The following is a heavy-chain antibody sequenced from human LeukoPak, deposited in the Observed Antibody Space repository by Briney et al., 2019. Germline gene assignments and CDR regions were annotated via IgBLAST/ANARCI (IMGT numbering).Heavy chain of an antibody. V-gene: IGHV3-23*01. CDR2: ISGSGGST. Sequence: GGSLRLSCAASGFTFSSYAMSWVRQAPGKGLEWVSAISGSGGSTYYADSVKGRFTISRDNSKNTLYLQMNSLRAEDTAVYYCAKDRTLSSPYDDFWSGYYKDYYFDYWGQGTLVTVSS. J-gene: IGHJ4*02. D-gene: IGHD3-3*01. CDR3: AKDRTLSSPYDDFWSGYYKDYYFDY. CDR1: GFTFSSYA.